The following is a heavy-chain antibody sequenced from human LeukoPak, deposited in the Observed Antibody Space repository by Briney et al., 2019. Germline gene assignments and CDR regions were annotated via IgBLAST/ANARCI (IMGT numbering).Heavy chain of an antibody. CDR1: GGSISSSSYY. J-gene: IGHJ4*02. D-gene: IGHD5-24*01. Sequence: SETLSLTCTVSGGSISSSSYYWGWIRRPPGKGLEWIGSIYYSGSTYYNPSLKSRVTISVDTSKNQFSLRLSSVTAADTAVYYCARRARWAQDFDYWGQGTLVTVSS. CDR3: ARRARWAQDFDY. CDR2: IYYSGST. V-gene: IGHV4-39*01.